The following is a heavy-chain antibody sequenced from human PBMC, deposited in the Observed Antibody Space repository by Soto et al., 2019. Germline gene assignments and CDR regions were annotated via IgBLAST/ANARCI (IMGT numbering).Heavy chain of an antibody. CDR3: AKDLGYRSNWYVFDP. CDR2: SSANGVRA. V-gene: IGHV3-23*01. D-gene: IGHD6-19*01. CDR1: GFILNNYA. J-gene: IGHJ5*02. Sequence: EVQLLESGGGLVQPGGSLRLSCAGSGFILNNYAMSWVRQAPGKGLEWVAASSANGVRAYYADSVKGRFTISRDNSKNTLYLEMKNLGVEDTAAYYCAKDLGYRSNWYVFDPWGQEPRSPSPQ.